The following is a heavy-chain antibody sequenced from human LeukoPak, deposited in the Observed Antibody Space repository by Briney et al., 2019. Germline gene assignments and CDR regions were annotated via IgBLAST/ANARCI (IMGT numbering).Heavy chain of an antibody. Sequence: PSETLSLTCAVYGGSFSGYYWSWIRQPPGKGLEWIGEINHSGSTNYNPSLKSRVTISVDTSKNQFSLKLSSVTAADTAVYYCARRRSGSPARYNWFDPWGQGTLVTVSS. CDR2: INHSGST. CDR1: GGSFSGYY. V-gene: IGHV4-34*01. D-gene: IGHD1-26*01. CDR3: ARRRSGSPARYNWFDP. J-gene: IGHJ5*02.